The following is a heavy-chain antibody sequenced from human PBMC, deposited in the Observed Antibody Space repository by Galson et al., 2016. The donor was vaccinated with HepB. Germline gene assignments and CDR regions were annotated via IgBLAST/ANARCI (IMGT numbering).Heavy chain of an antibody. J-gene: IGHJ3*02. CDR2: IKSKTDGVTT. D-gene: IGHD5-24*01. Sequence: SLRLSCAASGVIFSSYSMNWVRQAPGKGLEWVGRIKSKTDGVTTDYGAPGRGRFTISRDDSKNTVYLQMNRLKSEDTAVYYCTTGLEKWLQFDAFDIWGQGTMVTVSS. CDR1: GVIFSSYS. CDR3: TTGLEKWLQFDAFDI. V-gene: IGHV3-15*01.